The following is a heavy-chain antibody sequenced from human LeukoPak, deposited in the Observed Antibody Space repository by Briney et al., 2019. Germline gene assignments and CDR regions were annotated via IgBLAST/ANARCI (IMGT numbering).Heavy chain of an antibody. CDR3: CVIKTGTEYYYYYYMDV. CDR2: IIPIFGTA. V-gene: IGHV1-69*13. D-gene: IGHD1-7*01. CDR1: GGTFSSYA. Sequence: SVKVSCKASGGTFSSYAISGVRQAPGQGLEWMGGIIPIFGTANYAQKFQGRVTITADESTSTAYMELSSLRSEDTAVYYCCVIKTGTEYYYYYYMDVWGKGTTVTVSS. J-gene: IGHJ6*03.